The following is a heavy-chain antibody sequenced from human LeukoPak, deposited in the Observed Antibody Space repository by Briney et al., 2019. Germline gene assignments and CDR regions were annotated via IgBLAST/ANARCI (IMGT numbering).Heavy chain of an antibody. Sequence: GGSLRLSCAASGFIFNNYGLISGRQAPGKGLWWVSAISNDGGGTQYADFVEGRFTISRDNSKITPSLQMSSMRAEDTALYYCPTGSSGYFADIWGQGALVTVSS. D-gene: IGHD3-22*01. J-gene: IGHJ4*02. CDR3: PTGSSGYFADI. V-gene: IGHV3-23*01. CDR2: ISNDGGGT. CDR1: GFIFNNYG.